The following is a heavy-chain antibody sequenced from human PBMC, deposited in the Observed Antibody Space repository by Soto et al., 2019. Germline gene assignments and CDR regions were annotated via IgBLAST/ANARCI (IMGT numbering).Heavy chain of an antibody. V-gene: IGHV1-69*01. CDR2: IIPVFDKA. CDR3: ARLRRDWGDAFDL. D-gene: IGHD3-16*01. CDR1: GGSFGSSA. Sequence: QVQLVQSGADVKKPGSSVKVSCKASGGSFGSSAISWVRQAPAQGLEWMGEIIPVFDKANYAQNFQGRLTITADEPTGTVFMQLSSLRSEDTAVYFSARLRRDWGDAFDLWGLGTLVTVSS. J-gene: IGHJ3*01.